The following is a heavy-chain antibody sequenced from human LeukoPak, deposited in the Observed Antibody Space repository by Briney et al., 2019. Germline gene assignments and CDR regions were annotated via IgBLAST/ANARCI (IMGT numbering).Heavy chain of an antibody. D-gene: IGHD2-2*01. CDR1: GYTFTSYA. CDR2: INTNTGNP. V-gene: IGHV7-4-1*02. Sequence: ASVKVSCKASGYTFTSYAKNWVRQAPGQGLEWMGWINTNTGNPTYAQGFTGRFVFSLDTSVSTAYLQISSLKAEDTAVYYCARACSSTSCYLWGYYYYGMDVWGQGTTVTVSS. CDR3: ARACSSTSCYLWGYYYYGMDV. J-gene: IGHJ6*02.